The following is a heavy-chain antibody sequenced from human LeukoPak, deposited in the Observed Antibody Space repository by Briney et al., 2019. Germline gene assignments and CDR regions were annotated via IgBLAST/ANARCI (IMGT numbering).Heavy chain of an antibody. V-gene: IGHV3-30*04. Sequence: PGGSLRLSCAASGFTFSSYAMHWVRQAPGKGLEWVAVISYDGSNKYYADSVKGRFTISRDNSKNTLYLQMNSLRAEDTAVYYCARATSAARLDYWGQGTLVTVSS. CDR3: ARATSAARLDY. CDR1: GFTFSSYA. J-gene: IGHJ4*02. CDR2: ISYDGSNK. D-gene: IGHD6-25*01.